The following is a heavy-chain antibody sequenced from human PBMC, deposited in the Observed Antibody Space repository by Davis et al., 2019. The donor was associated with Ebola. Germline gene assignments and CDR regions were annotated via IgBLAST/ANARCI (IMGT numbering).Heavy chain of an antibody. CDR3: VRFKSIYYYGMDV. Sequence: GESLKISCAASGFTFSDYYMSWIRQAPGKGLEWVSYISSSGSPIYYADSVKGRFTIARDNAKNSLYLQMNSLSAEDTAVYYCVRFKSIYYYGMDVWGKGTTVTVSS. V-gene: IGHV3-11*01. CDR1: GFTFSDYY. CDR2: ISSSGSPI. J-gene: IGHJ6*04.